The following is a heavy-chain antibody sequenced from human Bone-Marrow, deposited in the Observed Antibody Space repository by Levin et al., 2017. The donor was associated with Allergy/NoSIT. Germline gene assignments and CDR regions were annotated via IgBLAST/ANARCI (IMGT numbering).Heavy chain of an antibody. V-gene: IGHV3-64D*06. D-gene: IGHD1-26*01. Sequence: GESLKISCTASGFTFSSHAMNWVRQAPGKGLEYVASISPNGGNTDYADSVRDRFIISRDNSKNTLYLQVGSLTTEDTAVYYCVKVGGGASSGSYWAFFQQWGPGTLVTVSS. CDR3: VKVGGGASSGSYWAFFQQ. CDR1: GFTFSSHA. CDR2: ISPNGGNT. J-gene: IGHJ1*01.